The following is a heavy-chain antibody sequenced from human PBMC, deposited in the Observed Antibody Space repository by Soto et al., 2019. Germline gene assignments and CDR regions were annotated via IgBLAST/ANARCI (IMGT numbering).Heavy chain of an antibody. Sequence: GGSLRLSCTASGLIFSSYEMSWVRQAPGKGLEWVSYISSSGSTIYYADSVKGRFTISRDNAKNSLYLQMNSLRAEDTAVYYCARGPSPGYGANCYYFDYWGQGTLVTVSS. CDR3: ARGPSPGYGANCYYFDY. CDR1: GLIFSSYE. CDR2: ISSSGSTI. D-gene: IGHD4-17*01. V-gene: IGHV3-48*03. J-gene: IGHJ4*02.